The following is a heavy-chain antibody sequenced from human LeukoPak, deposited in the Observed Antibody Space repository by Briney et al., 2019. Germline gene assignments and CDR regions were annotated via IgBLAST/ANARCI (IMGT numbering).Heavy chain of an antibody. CDR2: ISGSGGST. Sequence: GGSLRLSCAASGFTFSSYAMSWVRQTPGKGLEWVSGISGSGGSTYYADSVKGRFTISRDNSKNTLYLQVNSLRAEDTAVYYCAKDLAIVATIGGDYWGQGTLVTVSS. CDR1: GFTFSSYA. D-gene: IGHD5-12*01. CDR3: AKDLAIVATIGGDY. V-gene: IGHV3-23*01. J-gene: IGHJ4*02.